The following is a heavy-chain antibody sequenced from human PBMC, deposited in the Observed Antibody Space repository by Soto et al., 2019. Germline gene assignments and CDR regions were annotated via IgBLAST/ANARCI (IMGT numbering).Heavy chain of an antibody. D-gene: IGHD6-19*01. CDR1: GYSFTTYW. CDR3: ARTYISGWTESRYFDL. CDR2: IHPGDSET. Sequence: PGESLKISCNGSGYSFTTYWIGWVRQMPGKGLECMGIIHPGDSETRYSPSFQGHVTLSADKSSSTAYLQWSSLKASDAAMYYCARTYISGWTESRYFDLWGQGTLVTVSS. V-gene: IGHV5-51*01. J-gene: IGHJ2*01.